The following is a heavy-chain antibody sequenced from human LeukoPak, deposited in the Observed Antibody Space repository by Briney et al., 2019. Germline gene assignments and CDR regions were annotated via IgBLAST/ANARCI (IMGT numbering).Heavy chain of an antibody. D-gene: IGHD3-3*01. V-gene: IGHV4-61*02. CDR1: GGSISSGSYY. Sequence: SETLSLTCTVSGGSISSGSYYWSWIRQPAGKGLQWIGRIYTSGSTNYNSSLKSRVTISVDTSKNQFSLKLSSVTAADTAMYYCERARSIFEVARGAFDIWGQGTMVTVSS. J-gene: IGHJ3*02. CDR3: ERARSIFEVARGAFDI. CDR2: IYTSGST.